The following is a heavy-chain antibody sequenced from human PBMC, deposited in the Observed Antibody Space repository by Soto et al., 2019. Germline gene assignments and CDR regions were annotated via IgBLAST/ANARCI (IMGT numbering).Heavy chain of an antibody. V-gene: IGHV1-2*02. CDR1: GYTFTGYY. D-gene: IGHD1-26*01. CDR2: INPNSGGT. J-gene: IGHJ3*02. CDR3: ARGTDSIGPYSGSHSTSFDI. Sequence: ASVKVSCKASGYTFTGYYMHWVRQAPGQGLEWMGWINPNSGGTNYAQKLQGRVTMTTDTSTSTAYMELRSLRSDDTAVYYCARGTDSIGPYSGSHSTSFDIWGQGTMVTVSS.